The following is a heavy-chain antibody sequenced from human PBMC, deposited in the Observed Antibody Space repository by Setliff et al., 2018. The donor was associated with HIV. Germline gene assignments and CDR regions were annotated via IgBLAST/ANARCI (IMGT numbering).Heavy chain of an antibody. Sequence: SGPTLVNPTQTLTLTCTYSGFSFGISGMRVNWIRQSPGKALEWLARIDWDDDKYYSPSLKTRLTISKDTSKNQVILTMTNLDPVDTATYYCARDSGNYAFDYWGLGTLVPVSS. J-gene: IGHJ4*02. CDR1: GFSFGISGMR. V-gene: IGHV2-70*04. CDR2: IDWDDDK. D-gene: IGHD3-3*01. CDR3: ARDSGNYAFDY.